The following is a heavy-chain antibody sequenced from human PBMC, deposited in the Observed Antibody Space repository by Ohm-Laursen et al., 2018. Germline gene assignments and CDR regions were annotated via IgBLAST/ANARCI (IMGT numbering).Heavy chain of an antibody. CDR3: ASDPY. J-gene: IGHJ4*02. V-gene: IGHV3-9*01. Sequence: SLRLSCAASGFTFDDYAMHWVRQAPGKGLEWVSGISWNSGSIGYADSVKGRFTISRDNAKNSLYLQMNSLRAEDTAVYYCASDPYWGQGTLVTVSS. CDR2: ISWNSGSI. CDR1: GFTFDDYA.